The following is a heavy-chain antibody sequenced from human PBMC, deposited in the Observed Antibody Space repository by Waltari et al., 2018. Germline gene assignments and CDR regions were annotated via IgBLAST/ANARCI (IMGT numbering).Heavy chain of an antibody. CDR1: GYTFTGYY. Sequence: QVQLVQSGAEVKKPGASVKVSCKASGYTFTGYYMHWVRQAPGQGLEWMGWSNPNSGGTNYAQKFQGRVTMTRDTSISTAYMELSRLRSDDTAVYYCAISLEGRITRIPAPGSFQHCGQGTLVTVSS. D-gene: IGHD3-22*01. J-gene: IGHJ1*01. V-gene: IGHV1-2*02. CDR2: SNPNSGGT. CDR3: AISLEGRITRIPAPGSFQH.